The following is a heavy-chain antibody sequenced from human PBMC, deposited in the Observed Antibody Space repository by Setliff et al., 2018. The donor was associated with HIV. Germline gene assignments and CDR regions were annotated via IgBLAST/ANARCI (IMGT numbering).Heavy chain of an antibody. Sequence: GASVKVSCKASGDSLSSQYFHWVRQAPGQGPEWMGIIDPSGESINYTQRFQGRVTMTRDTSTNTVYMELSSLTSGDTAMYYCVSPMRVSQAFDIWGRGTMVTVSS. CDR1: GDSLSSQY. CDR2: IDPSGESI. V-gene: IGHV1-46*01. J-gene: IGHJ3*02. CDR3: VSPMRVSQAFDI.